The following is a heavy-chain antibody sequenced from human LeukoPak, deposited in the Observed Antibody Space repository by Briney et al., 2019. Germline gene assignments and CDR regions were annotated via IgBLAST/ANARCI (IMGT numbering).Heavy chain of an antibody. CDR3: ARESWYCSDGSCYSDFDY. Sequence: PSETLSLTCTVSGVSISSYYWTWVRQPPGKGLEWFAYIHDSGTTSYSPSLESRVTISLDTSNNQFSLRLSSVTAADTAVYYCARESWYCSDGSCYSDFDYWGQGTLVTVSS. CDR1: GVSISSYY. V-gene: IGHV4-59*01. CDR2: IHDSGTT. J-gene: IGHJ4*02. D-gene: IGHD2-15*01.